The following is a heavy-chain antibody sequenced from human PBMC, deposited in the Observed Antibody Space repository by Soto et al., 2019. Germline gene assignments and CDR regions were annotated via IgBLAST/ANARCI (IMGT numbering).Heavy chain of an antibody. CDR1: GFSLSNARMG. D-gene: IGHD3-9*01. V-gene: IGHV2-26*01. Sequence: QVTLKESGPVLVRPTETLTLTCTVSGFSLSNARMGVSWIRQPPGKALEWLAHIFSNDEKSYSTSLQSRLTISKDTSKSQVVLTMTNMDPVDTATYYCARIIGDTYYDILTGPAFDYWGQGTLVTVSS. CDR2: IFSNDEK. CDR3: ARIIGDTYYDILTGPAFDY. J-gene: IGHJ4*02.